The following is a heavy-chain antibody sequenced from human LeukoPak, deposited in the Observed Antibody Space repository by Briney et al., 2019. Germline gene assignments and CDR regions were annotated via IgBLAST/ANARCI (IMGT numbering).Heavy chain of an antibody. CDR2: ISGSSGST. Sequence: GGSLGLSCAASGFTFSSYAMSWVRQAPGKGLEWVSAISGSSGSTYYADSVKGRFTISRDNSRDTLYLQMNSLGADDTAVYYCARSIYGSGSFYAFDIWGQGTMVTVSS. CDR3: ARSIYGSGSFYAFDI. J-gene: IGHJ3*02. D-gene: IGHD3-10*01. CDR1: GFTFSSYA. V-gene: IGHV3-23*01.